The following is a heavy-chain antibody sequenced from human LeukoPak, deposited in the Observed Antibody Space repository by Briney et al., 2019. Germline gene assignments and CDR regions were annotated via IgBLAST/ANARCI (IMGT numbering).Heavy chain of an antibody. J-gene: IGHJ3*02. Sequence: SETLSLTCTVSGGSISIYYWRWIRQPPGKGLGWIGYIYYSGSTNYNASLKSRVTISIDTSKNQFSLKLSSVTAADTAVYYCARPRAYGDYDAFDIWGQGTMVTVSS. CDR2: IYYSGST. V-gene: IGHV4-59*08. D-gene: IGHD4-17*01. CDR3: ARPRAYGDYDAFDI. CDR1: GGSISIYY.